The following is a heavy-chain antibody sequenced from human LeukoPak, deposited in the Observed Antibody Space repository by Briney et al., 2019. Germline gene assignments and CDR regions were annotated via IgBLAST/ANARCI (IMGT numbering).Heavy chain of an antibody. J-gene: IGHJ4*02. D-gene: IGHD6-6*01. CDR2: ITSKSSYT. V-gene: IGHV3-21*01. Sequence: PGGSLRLSCAASGFTFSTYSMIWVRQAPGKGLEWVSSITSKSSYTYYADSVTGRFTVSRDNAKNPLYLQMNSLRAEDTAVYYCARALSTSGFYFDYWGQGTLVTVSS. CDR3: ARALSTSGFYFDY. CDR1: GFTFSTYS.